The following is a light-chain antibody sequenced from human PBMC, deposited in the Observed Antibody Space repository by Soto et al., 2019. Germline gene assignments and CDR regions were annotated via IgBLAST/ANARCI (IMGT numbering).Light chain of an antibody. Sequence: IQITQSPSAMSASVGDRVTITCRASQDISDFLAWFQQKPGEVPKLLIYDASSLESGVPSRFSGSGSGTEFTLTISSLQPDDFATYYCQQYNSYWTFGQGTKVDIK. CDR2: DAS. V-gene: IGKV1-17*03. CDR3: QQYNSYWT. CDR1: QDISDF. J-gene: IGKJ1*01.